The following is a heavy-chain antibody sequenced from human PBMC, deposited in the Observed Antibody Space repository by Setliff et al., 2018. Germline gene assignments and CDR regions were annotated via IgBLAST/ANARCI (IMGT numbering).Heavy chain of an antibody. CDR1: GGTFSSYA. V-gene: IGHV1-69*10. CDR3: ARDKSPTGVLPQWYFDL. D-gene: IGHD7-27*01. CDR2: IIPILGIA. J-gene: IGHJ2*01. Sequence: SVKVSCKASGGTFSSYAISWVRQAPGQGLEWMGGIIPILGIANYAQKFQGRVTITADESTSTAYMELSSLRSEDTAVYYCARDKSPTGVLPQWYFDLWGRGTLVTVSS.